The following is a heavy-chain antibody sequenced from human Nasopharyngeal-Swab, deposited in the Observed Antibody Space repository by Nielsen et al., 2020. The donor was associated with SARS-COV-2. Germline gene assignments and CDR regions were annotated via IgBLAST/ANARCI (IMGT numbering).Heavy chain of an antibody. J-gene: IGHJ4*02. V-gene: IGHV3-73*01. D-gene: IGHD2-15*01. CDR2: IRSKGNSYAT. Sequence: GGSPRLSCAASGFIFSDSAIHWVRQASGKGLEWVGRIRSKGNSYATEYAASVEGRFTISRDDSKNTAYLQMNSLITEDTAVYYCTRCGGSCYTGKDYWGQGTLVTVSS. CDR1: GFIFSDSA. CDR3: TRCGGSCYTGKDY.